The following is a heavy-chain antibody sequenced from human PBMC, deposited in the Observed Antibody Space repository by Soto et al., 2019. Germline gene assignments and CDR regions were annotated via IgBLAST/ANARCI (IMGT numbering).Heavy chain of an antibody. CDR2: IWYDGSNK. J-gene: IGHJ6*03. D-gene: IGHD3-10*01. V-gene: IGHV3-33*01. CDR1: GFTFSSYG. CDR3: ARRGRDYGSGLNYYYYMDV. Sequence: GGSLRLSCAASGFTFSSYGMHWVRQAPGKGLEWVAVIWYDGSNKYYADSVKGRFTISRDNSKNTLYLQMNSLRAEDTAVYYCARRGRDYGSGLNYYYYMDVWGKGTTVTVSS.